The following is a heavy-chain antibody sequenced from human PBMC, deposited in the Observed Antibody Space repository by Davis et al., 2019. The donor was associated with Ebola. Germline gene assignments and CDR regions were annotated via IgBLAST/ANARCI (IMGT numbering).Heavy chain of an antibody. J-gene: IGHJ4*02. V-gene: IGHV3-7*01. D-gene: IGHD3-10*01. CDR2: INDVGVEK. Sequence: PGGSLRLSCAASGFTFRNFWMTWVRQAPGKGLEWVANINDVGVEKYYGGSVGGRFTISRDNAKNSLYLQMNNVRAEDTAVYYCATYGSGSYYWGRGTRVTVSS. CDR1: GFTFRNFW. CDR3: ATYGSGSYY.